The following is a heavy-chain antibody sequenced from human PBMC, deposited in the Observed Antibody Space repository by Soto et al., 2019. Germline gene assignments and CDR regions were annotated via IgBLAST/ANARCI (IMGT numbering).Heavy chain of an antibody. V-gene: IGHV2-5*02. D-gene: IGHD1-26*01. Sequence: QITLKESGPTLVKPTQTLTLTCTFSGFSLSTSGVGVGWIRQPPGKALEWLALIYWDDEKRYSPSLKSRLTLTKDTSKNQVVLTMTDMGPEDTATYYCVHRRGLYVGSPYVVWFDPWGQGTLVTVSS. CDR3: VHRRGLYVGSPYVVWFDP. CDR1: GFSLSTSGVG. CDR2: IYWDDEK. J-gene: IGHJ5*02.